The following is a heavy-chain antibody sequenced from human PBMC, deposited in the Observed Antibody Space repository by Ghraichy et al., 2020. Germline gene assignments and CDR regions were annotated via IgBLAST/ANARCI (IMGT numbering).Heavy chain of an antibody. J-gene: IGHJ4*02. D-gene: IGHD5-18*01. CDR3: AKDWYSYGPRPYYFDY. CDR1: GFTFSNYA. Sequence: GGSLRLSCAASGFTFSNYAMSWVRQAPGKGLEWVSAISGSGDNTYYADSVKGRIPISRDNSKNTLFLQMNSLRAEDTAIYSCAKDWYSYGPRPYYFDYWGRGTLVTVSS. CDR2: ISGSGDNT. V-gene: IGHV3-23*01.